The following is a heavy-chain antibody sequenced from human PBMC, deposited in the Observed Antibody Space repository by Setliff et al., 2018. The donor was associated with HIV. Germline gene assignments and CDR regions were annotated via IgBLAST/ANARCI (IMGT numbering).Heavy chain of an antibody. Sequence: SGGSLRLSCAASGFKFDDYGMSWVRQGPGKGLEWVAGISWSGSGIGYGDSVKGRFTISRDDDRNFLFLQMNSLRAEDTAVYYCARDLSYDYDRSSDTFDYWGQGTLVTVSS. CDR2: ISWSGSGI. D-gene: IGHD3-22*01. V-gene: IGHV3-20*04. CDR1: GFKFDDYG. CDR3: ARDLSYDYDRSSDTFDY. J-gene: IGHJ4*02.